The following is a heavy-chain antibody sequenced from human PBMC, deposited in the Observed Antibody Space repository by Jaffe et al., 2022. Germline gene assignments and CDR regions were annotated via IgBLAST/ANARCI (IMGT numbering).Heavy chain of an antibody. CDR2: IRYDGSNK. J-gene: IGHJ6*03. CDR1: GFTFSSYG. V-gene: IGHV3-30*02. Sequence: QVQLVESGGGVVQPGGSLRLSCAASGFTFSSYGMHWVRQAPGKGLEWVAFIRYDGSNKYYADSVKGRFTISRDNSKNTLYLQMNSLRAEDTAVYYCAKDSVVVVAATSYYYMDVWGKGTTVTVSS. CDR3: AKDSVVVVAATSYYYMDV. D-gene: IGHD2-15*01.